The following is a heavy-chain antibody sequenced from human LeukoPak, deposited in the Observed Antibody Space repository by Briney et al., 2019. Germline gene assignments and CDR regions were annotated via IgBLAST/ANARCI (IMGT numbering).Heavy chain of an antibody. CDR2: ISAYNGNT. CDR3: ARDVSCGGDCPNWFDP. J-gene: IGHJ5*02. Sequence: ASVRVSCKASGYAFTSYGISWVRQAPGQGLEWMGWISAYNGNTNYAQKLQGRVTMTTDTSTSTAYMELRSLRSDDTAVYYCARDVSCGGDCPNWFDPWGQGTLVTVSS. CDR1: GYAFTSYG. V-gene: IGHV1-18*01. D-gene: IGHD2-21*01.